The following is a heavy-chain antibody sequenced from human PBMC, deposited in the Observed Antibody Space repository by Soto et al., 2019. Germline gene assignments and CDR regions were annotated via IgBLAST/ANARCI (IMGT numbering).Heavy chain of an antibody. V-gene: IGHV3-30*18. Sequence: PGGSLRLSCAASGFTFSSYGMHWVRQAPGKGLEWVAVISYDGSNKYYADSVKGRFTISRDNSKNTLYLQMNSLRAEDTAVYYCAKEDILTGYYDYYGMDVWGQGTTVTVSS. CDR2: ISYDGSNK. CDR3: AKEDILTGYYDYYGMDV. J-gene: IGHJ6*02. D-gene: IGHD3-9*01. CDR1: GFTFSSYG.